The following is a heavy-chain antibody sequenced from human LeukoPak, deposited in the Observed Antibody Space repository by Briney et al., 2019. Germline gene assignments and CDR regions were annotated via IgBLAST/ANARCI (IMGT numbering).Heavy chain of an antibody. CDR1: VCSFSSYS. CDR2: ILYDGRYT. CDR3: SKYGIRVDGSDHDYYLDH. J-gene: IGHJ4*02. D-gene: IGHD1-1*01. Sequence: SLTLSCRASVCSFSSYSLTWVGLAPGDRLESIASILYDGRYTYHADSVKGRVTVSRDNCQDTLYLQMGSLRGEHPALYRCSKYGIRVDGSDHDYYLDHWGQGILVTVSS. V-gene: IGHV3-23*01.